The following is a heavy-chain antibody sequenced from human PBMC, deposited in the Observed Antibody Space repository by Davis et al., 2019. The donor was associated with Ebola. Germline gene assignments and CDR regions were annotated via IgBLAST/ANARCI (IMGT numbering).Heavy chain of an antibody. D-gene: IGHD3-10*01. V-gene: IGHV4-30-4*01. CDR2: TYNSGDT. Sequence: MPSQTLSLTCTVSGASVSGRDFYWSWLRQPPGKGLEWTGYTYNSGDTSYNPSLKSRVTISVDTSKNHFSLQLSSVTAADTARYFCARGVALFYGPGSYPWFDPWGQGTLVTVSS. CDR3: ARGVALFYGPGSYPWFDP. J-gene: IGHJ5*02. CDR1: GASVSGRDFY.